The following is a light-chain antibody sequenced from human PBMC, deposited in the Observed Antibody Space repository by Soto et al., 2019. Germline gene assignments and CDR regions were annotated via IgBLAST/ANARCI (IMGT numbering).Light chain of an antibody. J-gene: IGKJ4*01. Sequence: EIVMTQSPATLSVSPGERATLSCRASQSVSSNLAWYQQKPGQAPRLLIYGASTRATGIPARFSGSGSGTEFTLTICSLQSEDFAVYYGQQYNNWPPPLPFGGGTKVEIK. CDR2: GAS. CDR3: QQYNNWPPPLP. V-gene: IGKV3-15*01. CDR1: QSVSSN.